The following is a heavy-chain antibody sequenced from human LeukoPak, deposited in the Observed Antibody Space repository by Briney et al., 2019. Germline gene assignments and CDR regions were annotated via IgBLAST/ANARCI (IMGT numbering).Heavy chain of an antibody. CDR3: ARGSHGAFDY. D-gene: IGHD4/OR15-4a*01. J-gene: IGHJ4*02. V-gene: IGHV1-8*02. CDR2: MNPNSGNT. CDR1: GYTFTSYG. Sequence: ASVKVSCKASGYTFTSYGISWVRQAPGQGLEWMGWMNPNSGNTGYAQKFQGRVTMTRNTSISTAYMELSSLRSEDTAVYYCARGSHGAFDYWGQGTLVTVSS.